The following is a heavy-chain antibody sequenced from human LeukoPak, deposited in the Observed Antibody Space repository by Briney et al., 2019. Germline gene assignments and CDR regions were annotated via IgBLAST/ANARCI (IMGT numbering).Heavy chain of an antibody. J-gene: IGHJ4*02. D-gene: IGHD1-26*01. CDR3: ASLGNSPGHYFDY. CDR2: IIPIFGTA. CDR1: GGTFSSYA. Sequence: SVKVSCKASGGTFSSYATSWVRQAPGQGLEWMGGIIPIFGTANYAQKFQGRVTITADESTSTAYMELSSLRSEDTAVYYCASLGNSPGHYFDYWGQGTLVTVSS. V-gene: IGHV1-69*13.